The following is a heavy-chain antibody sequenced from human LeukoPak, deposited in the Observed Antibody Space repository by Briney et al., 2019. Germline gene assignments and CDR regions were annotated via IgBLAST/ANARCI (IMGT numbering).Heavy chain of an antibody. CDR2: IRYKASGGTT. Sequence: GGSLRLSCTGSGFTFGDYAVSWFRQAPGEGLEWVGFIRYKASGGTTEYAASVKGRFTISRDDSKSIAYLQMNSLKTEDTAVYYCTTDSHGSGSYYAPPFDYWGQGTLVTVSS. D-gene: IGHD3-10*01. CDR1: GFTFGDYA. J-gene: IGHJ4*02. CDR3: TTDSHGSGSYYAPPFDY. V-gene: IGHV3-49*03.